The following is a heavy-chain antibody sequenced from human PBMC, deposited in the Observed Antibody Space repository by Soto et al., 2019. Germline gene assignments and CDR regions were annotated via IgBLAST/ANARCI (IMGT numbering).Heavy chain of an antibody. CDR1: GGSISSGDYY. CDR3: ARRDRSGFSYWLDT. D-gene: IGHD3-22*01. V-gene: IGHV4-31*03. J-gene: IGHJ5*02. Sequence: SETLSLTCTVSGGSISSGDYYWSWIRQHPGKGLEWIGTIYFSGTTYYNPSLKSRVTISVDTSKNQFSLNLSSVTAADTAVYYCARRDRSGFSYWLDTWGQGALVTVSS. CDR2: IYFSGTT.